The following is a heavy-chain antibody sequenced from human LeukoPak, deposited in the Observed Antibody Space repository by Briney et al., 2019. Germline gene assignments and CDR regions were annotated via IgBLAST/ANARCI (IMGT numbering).Heavy chain of an antibody. CDR1: GFTFDDYG. Sequence: TGGSLRLSCAASGFTFDDYGMSWVRQAPGKGLEWVSGINWNGGSTGYADSVKGRFTISRDNAKNSLYLQMNSLRAEDMALYYCARDKVTTYGYYYYYMDVWGKGTTVTVSS. J-gene: IGHJ6*03. D-gene: IGHD4-11*01. V-gene: IGHV3-20*04. CDR2: INWNGGST. CDR3: ARDKVTTYGYYYYYMDV.